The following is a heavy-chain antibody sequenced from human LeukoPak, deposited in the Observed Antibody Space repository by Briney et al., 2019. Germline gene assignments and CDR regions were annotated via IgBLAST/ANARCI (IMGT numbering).Heavy chain of an antibody. J-gene: IGHJ4*02. CDR3: ARDGNYYGSGSYLDY. Sequence: GRSLRLSCAASGFTFSSYAMHWVRQAPGKGLEWVAIISYDGSNEYYADSVKGQFTISRDNSNNTLYPQMNSLRAEDTAVYYCARDGNYYGSGSYLDYWGQGTLVTVSS. CDR2: ISYDGSNE. CDR1: GFTFSSYA. V-gene: IGHV3-30*04. D-gene: IGHD3-10*01.